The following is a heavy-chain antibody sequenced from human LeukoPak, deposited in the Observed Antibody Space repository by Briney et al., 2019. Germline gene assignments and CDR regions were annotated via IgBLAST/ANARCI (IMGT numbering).Heavy chain of an antibody. V-gene: IGHV4-34*01. CDR1: GGSFSGYC. Sequence: SETLSLACAVYGGSFSGYCWSWIRQPPGKGLEWIGEINHSGSTNYNPSLKSRVTISVDTSKNQFSLKLSSVTAADTAVYYCASAPGVVTPNDYWGQGTLVTVSS. J-gene: IGHJ4*02. CDR2: INHSGST. D-gene: IGHD4-23*01. CDR3: ASAPGVVTPNDY.